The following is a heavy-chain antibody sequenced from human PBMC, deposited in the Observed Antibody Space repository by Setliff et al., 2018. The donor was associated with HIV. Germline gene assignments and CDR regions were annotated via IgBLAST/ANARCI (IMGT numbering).Heavy chain of an antibody. CDR2: ISESGANT. V-gene: IGHV3-23*01. D-gene: IGHD3-10*01. CDR3: AKVFAFGVDGFDI. CDR1: GFTFSNYA. J-gene: IGHJ3*02. Sequence: GGSLRLSCAASGFTFSNYAMGWVRQAPGKGLEWVSGISESGANTYYADSVKGRFTISKDNSQNALYLQMNSLTDEDTAVYYCAKVFAFGVDGFDIWGQGTMVTVSS.